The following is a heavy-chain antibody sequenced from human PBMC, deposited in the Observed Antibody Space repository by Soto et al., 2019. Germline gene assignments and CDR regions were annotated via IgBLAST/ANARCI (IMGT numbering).Heavy chain of an antibody. CDR3: ARDYYYCSSTSCDPHWFDP. Sequence: ASVKVSCKASGYTFTSYGISWVRQAPGQGLEWMGWISAYNGNTNYAQKLQGRVTMTTDTSTSTAYMELRSLRSDDTAVYYCARDYYYCSSTSCDPHWFDPWGQGTLVTVSS. V-gene: IGHV1-18*01. J-gene: IGHJ5*02. D-gene: IGHD2-2*01. CDR1: GYTFTSYG. CDR2: ISAYNGNT.